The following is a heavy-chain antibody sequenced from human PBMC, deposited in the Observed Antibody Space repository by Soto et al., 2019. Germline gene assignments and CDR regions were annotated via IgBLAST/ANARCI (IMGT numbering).Heavy chain of an antibody. J-gene: IGHJ3*02. V-gene: IGHV3-21*01. CDR1: GFTFSSYS. CDR3: ARDLELGYCSGGSCQGDGDAFDI. Sequence: GGSLRLSCAASGFTFSSYSMNWVRQAPGKGLEWVSSISSSSSYIYYADSVKGRFTISRDNAKNSLYLQMNSLRAEDTAVYYCARDLELGYCSGGSCQGDGDAFDIWGQGTMVTVSS. CDR2: ISSSSSYI. D-gene: IGHD2-15*01.